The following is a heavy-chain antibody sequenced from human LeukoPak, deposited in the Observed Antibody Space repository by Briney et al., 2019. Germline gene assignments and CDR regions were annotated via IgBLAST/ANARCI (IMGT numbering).Heavy chain of an antibody. CDR1: GYTFTSYY. CDR2: INPTGDST. V-gene: IGHV1-46*01. CDR3: ARDNSVGDNAWWFDP. Sequence: ASVKVSCKASGYTFTSYYMHWVRQAPGRGREWMGLINPTGDSTGYAQKSQGRVTMTRDMSTSTDFMELSSLRSEDTAVYYCARDNSVGDNAWWFDPWGQGTLVTVSS. J-gene: IGHJ5*02. D-gene: IGHD1-26*01.